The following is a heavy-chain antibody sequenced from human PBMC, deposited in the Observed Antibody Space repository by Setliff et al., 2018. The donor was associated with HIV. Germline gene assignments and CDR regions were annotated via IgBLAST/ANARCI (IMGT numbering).Heavy chain of an antibody. V-gene: IGHV1-3*01. J-gene: IGHJ4*01. D-gene: IGHD3-10*01. CDR2: INVGNGDT. Sequence: ASVKVSCKASGYTFTTYSLHWVRQAPGQSLEWMGWINVGNGDTKYSQDLQGRITITRGTSANTAYMELSRLRSDETAVYFCARGALLAVFDFDHWGHGTLVTLSS. CDR3: ARGALLAVFDFDH. CDR1: GYTFTTYS.